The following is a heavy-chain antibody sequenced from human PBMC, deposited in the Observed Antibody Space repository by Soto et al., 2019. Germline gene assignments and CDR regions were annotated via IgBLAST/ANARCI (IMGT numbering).Heavy chain of an antibody. CDR1: GFTVSSNY. V-gene: IGHV3-66*01. J-gene: IGHJ5*02. D-gene: IGHD6-13*01. Sequence: EVQLVESGGGLVQPGGSLRLSCAASGFTVSSNYMNWVRQAPGKGLEWVSIIYSGGSTYYADSAKGRFTISRDNSXNPLYLQMNSLRAEDTAVYYCARGGSSSPDHWFDPWGQGTLVTVSS. CDR3: ARGGSSSPDHWFDP. CDR2: IYSGGST.